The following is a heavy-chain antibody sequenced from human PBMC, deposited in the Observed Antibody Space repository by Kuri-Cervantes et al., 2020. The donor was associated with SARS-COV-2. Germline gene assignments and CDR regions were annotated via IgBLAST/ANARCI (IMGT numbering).Heavy chain of an antibody. CDR2: XIPXXGTP. D-gene: IGHD4-17*01. Sequence: SVKVXXKASXXTXXGYXMHXVRQXXGQGLXWMXXXIPXXGTPXXXQKFXXRVTITXDESTSTAFMXLSSPRXXDTAVYYCSTHXSGDHGGYWGQGTLVTVSS. V-gene: IGHV1-69*13. CDR1: XXTXXGYX. CDR3: STHXSGDHGGY. J-gene: IGHJ4*02.